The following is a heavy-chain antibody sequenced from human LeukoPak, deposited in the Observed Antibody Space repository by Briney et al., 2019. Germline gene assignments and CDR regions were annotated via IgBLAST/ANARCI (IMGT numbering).Heavy chain of an antibody. D-gene: IGHD3-16*01. Sequence: GGSLRLSCAASGFTFSSYWMSWVRQAPGQGLEWVANIKQDGSEKYYVDSVKGRFTISRDNAKNSLYLQMNSLRAEDTAVYYCAREGTGGAPDYWGQGTLVTVSS. J-gene: IGHJ4*02. CDR1: GFTFSSYW. V-gene: IGHV3-7*01. CDR2: IKQDGSEK. CDR3: AREGTGGAPDY.